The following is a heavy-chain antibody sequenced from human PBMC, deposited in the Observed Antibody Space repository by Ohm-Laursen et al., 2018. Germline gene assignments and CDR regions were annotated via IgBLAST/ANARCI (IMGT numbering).Heavy chain of an antibody. CDR1: GFTFSSDS. Sequence: SLRLSCSASGFTFSSDSMNWVRQAPGKGLEWVSYISSSSSTKYYADSVKGRFTISRDNAKNSLYLQMNSLRAEDTAVYYCARDVGSGAITKDAFDIWGQGTMVTVSS. J-gene: IGHJ3*02. V-gene: IGHV3-48*01. CDR2: ISSSSSTK. D-gene: IGHD3-3*01. CDR3: ARDVGSGAITKDAFDI.